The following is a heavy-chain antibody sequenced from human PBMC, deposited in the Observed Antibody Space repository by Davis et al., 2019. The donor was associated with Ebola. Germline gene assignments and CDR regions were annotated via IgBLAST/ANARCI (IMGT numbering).Heavy chain of an antibody. V-gene: IGHV4-39*01. CDR1: GDSISSENYY. CDR2: IYYTGST. CDR3: ARAGGYYYDSSGYYSAYHFDY. J-gene: IGHJ4*02. D-gene: IGHD3-22*01. Sequence: MPSETLSLTCSVSGDSISSENYYWGWIRQPPGKGLEWIGSIYYTGSTYYIPSLKSRVTISVDTSKNQFSLKLSSVTAADTAVYYCARAGGYYYDSSGYYSAYHFDYWGQGTLVTVSS.